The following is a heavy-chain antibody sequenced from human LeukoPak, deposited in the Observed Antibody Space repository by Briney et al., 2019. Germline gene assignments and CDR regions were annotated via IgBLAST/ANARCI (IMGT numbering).Heavy chain of an antibody. J-gene: IGHJ5*02. Sequence: GGSLRLSCAASGFTFSDHYMSWIRQAPGKGLEWLSYITSSSTTTSYADSVKGRFTVSRDNAKNSLYLQMNGLRADDTAVYYCVRGAGPLFDPWGQGTLVTVSS. V-gene: IGHV3-11*01. CDR3: VRGAGPLFDP. CDR1: GFTFSDHY. CDR2: ITSSSTTT.